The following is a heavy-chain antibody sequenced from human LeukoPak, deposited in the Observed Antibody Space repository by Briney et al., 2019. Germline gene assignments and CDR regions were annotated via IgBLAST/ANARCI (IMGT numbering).Heavy chain of an antibody. CDR2: IRYDGSNK. J-gene: IGHJ5*02. CDR3: ATLNWDDGEVSGFNH. V-gene: IGHV3-30*02. Sequence: GGSLRLSCAASGFTFSSYGMHWVRQAPGKGLEWVAFIRYDGSNKYYADSVKGRFTISRDNSKNTLYLQMNSLRAEDTAVYYCATLNWDDGEVSGFNHWGQGIMVTVSS. CDR1: GFTFSSYG. D-gene: IGHD1-26*01.